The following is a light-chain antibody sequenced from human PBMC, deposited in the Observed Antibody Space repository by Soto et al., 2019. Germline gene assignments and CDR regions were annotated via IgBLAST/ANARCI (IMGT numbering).Light chain of an antibody. CDR3: SSCPGKITLL. CDR1: NRDIGVSKY. V-gene: IGLV2-14*01. J-gene: IGLJ2*01. CDR2: EVS. Sequence: QSALTQPASVSGSPGQSITISCTGTNRDIGVSKYVSWYQQHPGKAPKLIIFEVSDRPSGVSNRFSGSKSGNTASLTISGLQAEDEADYYCSSCPGKITLLFGGGTKLTVL.